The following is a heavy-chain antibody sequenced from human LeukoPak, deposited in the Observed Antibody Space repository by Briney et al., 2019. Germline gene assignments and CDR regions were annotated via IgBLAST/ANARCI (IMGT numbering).Heavy chain of an antibody. CDR2: IYYSGST. J-gene: IGHJ4*02. D-gene: IGHD5-12*01. V-gene: IGHV4-59*08. CDR1: GGSISSYY. CDR3: ARQAWDGYNFHYFDY. Sequence: RSSETLSLTCTVSGGSISSYYWSWIRQPPGKGLEWIGYIYYSGSTNYNPSLKSRVTISVDTSKNQFSLKLSSVTAADTAVYYCARQAWDGYNFHYFDYWGQGTLVTVSS.